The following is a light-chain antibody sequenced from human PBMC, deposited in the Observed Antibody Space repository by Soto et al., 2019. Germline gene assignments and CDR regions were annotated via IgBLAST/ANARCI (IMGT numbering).Light chain of an antibody. CDR3: SSYTSSSIDV. V-gene: IGLV2-14*01. Sequence: QSVLTQPASVSGSPGPSITISCTGTSSDVGGYNYVYWYQQHPGKAPKLMIYDVSNRPSGVSNRFSGSKSGNTASLTISGLQAEDEADYYCSSYTSSSIDVFGTGTKLTVL. J-gene: IGLJ1*01. CDR2: DVS. CDR1: SSDVGGYNY.